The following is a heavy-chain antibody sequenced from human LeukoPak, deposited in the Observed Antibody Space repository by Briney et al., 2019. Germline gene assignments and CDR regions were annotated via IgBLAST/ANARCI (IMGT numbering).Heavy chain of an antibody. V-gene: IGHV1-69*04. CDR2: IIPILGIT. CDR3: ARDRGDDKNWFDP. CDR1: GGTFSSYA. J-gene: IGHJ5*02. Sequence: PVKVSCKASGGTFSSYAISWVRQAPGQGLEWMGRIIPILGITDFAQKLQGRVTMTTDTSTSTAYMELRSLRSDDTAVYYCARDRGDDKNWFDPWGQGTLVTVSS. D-gene: IGHD4-17*01.